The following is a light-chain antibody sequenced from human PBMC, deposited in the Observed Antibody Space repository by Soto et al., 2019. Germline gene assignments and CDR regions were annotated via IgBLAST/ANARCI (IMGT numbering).Light chain of an antibody. CDR1: QSVNSN. CDR3: QQYNNWPPGLFT. Sequence: EIVMTQSPATLSVSPGERATLSCRASQSVNSNLAWYQQKPGQAPRLLIYGASTRATGVPARFSGSGSGTEFTLTISSLQSEDFAVYYCQQYNNWPPGLFTFGPGTKVDI. CDR2: GAS. V-gene: IGKV3-15*01. J-gene: IGKJ3*01.